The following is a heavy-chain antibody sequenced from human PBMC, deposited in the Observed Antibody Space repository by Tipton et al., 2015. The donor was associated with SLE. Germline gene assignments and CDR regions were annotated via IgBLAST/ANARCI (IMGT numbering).Heavy chain of an antibody. V-gene: IGHV3-53*04. CDR2: IYSGGST. CDR3: AASIAAAGPFDY. CDR1: GFTFSSYS. D-gene: IGHD6-13*01. Sequence: QLVQSGGGLVKPGGSLRLSCAASGFTFSSYSMNWVRQAPGKGLEWVSVIYSGGSTYYADSVKGRFTISRDNSKNTLYLQMNSLRAEDTAVYYCAASIAAAGPFDYWGQGTLVTVSS. J-gene: IGHJ4*02.